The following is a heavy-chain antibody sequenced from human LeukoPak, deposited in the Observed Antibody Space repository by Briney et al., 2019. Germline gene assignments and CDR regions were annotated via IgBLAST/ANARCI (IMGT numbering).Heavy chain of an antibody. J-gene: IGHJ5*02. CDR3: ARDRGGSSWYNWYDA. D-gene: IGHD6-13*01. Sequence: SETLSLTCTVSGDSITSNYWSWIRQPAGKGLEWISRIHSNGNTDYNPSLKSRVTTSIDTPRNQFSLKLRSVTAADTAVYYCARDRGGSSWYNWYDAWGQGTLVTVSS. CDR1: GDSITSNY. V-gene: IGHV4-4*07. CDR2: IHSNGNT.